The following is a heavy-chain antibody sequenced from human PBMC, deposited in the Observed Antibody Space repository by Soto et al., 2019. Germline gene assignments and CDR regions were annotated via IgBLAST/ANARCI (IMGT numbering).Heavy chain of an antibody. CDR2: IIPMFDTP. D-gene: IGHD2-15*01. V-gene: IGHV1-69*12. CDR3: ARSGGLDRDFNY. CDR1: GGTFSSDS. Sequence: QVQLVQSGAEVKKAGSSVKVSCKASGGTFSSDSFSWVRQAPGKGLEWMGGIIPMFDTPIYAQKFQDRVTITADESTSTAYMQLSSLRSGDTAVYYCARSGGLDRDFNYWGQGSLVTVSS. J-gene: IGHJ4*02.